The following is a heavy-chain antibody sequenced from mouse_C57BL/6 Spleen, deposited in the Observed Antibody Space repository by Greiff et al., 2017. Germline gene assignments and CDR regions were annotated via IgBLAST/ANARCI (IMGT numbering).Heavy chain of an antibody. J-gene: IGHJ3*01. CDR2: INPSSGYT. CDR3: AREGDYEFAY. V-gene: IGHV1-4*01. Sequence: QVQLQQPGAELARPGASVKMSCKASGYTFTSYTMHWVKQSPGQGLEWIGYINPSSGYTKYNQKFKDKATLTADKSSSTAYMQLSSLTSEDSAVYYCAREGDYEFAYWGQGTLVTVSA. D-gene: IGHD2-4*01. CDR1: GYTFTSYT.